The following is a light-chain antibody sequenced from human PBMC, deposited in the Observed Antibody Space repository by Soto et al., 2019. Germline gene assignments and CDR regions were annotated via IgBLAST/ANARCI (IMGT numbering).Light chain of an antibody. CDR2: GLS. CDR3: QQYYDWPT. V-gene: IGKV3-15*01. Sequence: EIVMTLSPATLSLSPGQRATLSCRASQRITTVAWYQQKPGQAPRLLIYGLSIRAPGVPARFSVSGSGTELTLTISSLQSEDFAVYFCQQYYDWPTFGQGTKVDI. CDR1: QRITT. J-gene: IGKJ1*01.